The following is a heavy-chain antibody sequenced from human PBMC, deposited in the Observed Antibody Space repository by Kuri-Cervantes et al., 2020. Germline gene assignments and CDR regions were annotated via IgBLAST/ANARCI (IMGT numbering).Heavy chain of an antibody. J-gene: IGHJ4*02. CDR1: GFTFSSYG. D-gene: IGHD3-22*01. CDR2: IWYDGSNK. V-gene: IGHV3-33*08. CDR3: ARDNYYDSSGYPPGFGY. Sequence: GESLKISCAASGFTFSSYGMHWVRQAPGKGLEWVAVIWYDGSNKYYADSVKGRFTISRDNSKNTLYLQMNSLRAEDTAVYYCARDNYYDSSGYPPGFGYWGQGTLVTVSS.